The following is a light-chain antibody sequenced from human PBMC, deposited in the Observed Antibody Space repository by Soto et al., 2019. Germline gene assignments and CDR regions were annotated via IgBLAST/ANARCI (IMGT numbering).Light chain of an antibody. CDR1: QTISSG. Sequence: DIQMTQSPSTLSASVGDRVTITCRASQTISSGLAWHQQKPWKAPKLLIYKTSSLESGVTSRFSGSEAGTEFTATNSSLQADHFATYNWQILWNFGQGTKVE. V-gene: IGKV1-5*03. CDR2: KTS. CDR3: QILWN. J-gene: IGKJ1*01.